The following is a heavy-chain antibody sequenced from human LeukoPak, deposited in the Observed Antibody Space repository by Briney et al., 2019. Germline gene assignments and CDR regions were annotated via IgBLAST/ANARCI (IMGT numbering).Heavy chain of an antibody. CDR1: GYTFTSYG. J-gene: IGHJ4*02. Sequence: ASVKVSCKASGYTFTSYGISWVRQAPGQGLEWMGWISAYNGNTNYAQKLQGRVTMTTDTSTSTAYIVLRSLRSDDTAVYYCARYCSGGSCYGAIDYWGQGALVTVSS. CDR2: ISAYNGNT. V-gene: IGHV1-18*01. D-gene: IGHD2-15*01. CDR3: ARYCSGGSCYGAIDY.